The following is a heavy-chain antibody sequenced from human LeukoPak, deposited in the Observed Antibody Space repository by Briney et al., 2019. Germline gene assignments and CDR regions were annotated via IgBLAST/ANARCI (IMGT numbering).Heavy chain of an antibody. J-gene: IGHJ4*02. CDR2: IYHSGST. V-gene: IGHV4-39*07. CDR1: GGSINTKNYY. D-gene: IGHD4-17*01. CDR3: ARVGDEVDY. Sequence: PSETLSLTCTLSGGSINTKNYYWDWIRQPPGKGLEWIGEIYHSGSTNYNPSLKSRVTISVDKSKNQFSLKLSSVTAADTAVYYCARVGDEVDYWGQGTLVTVSS.